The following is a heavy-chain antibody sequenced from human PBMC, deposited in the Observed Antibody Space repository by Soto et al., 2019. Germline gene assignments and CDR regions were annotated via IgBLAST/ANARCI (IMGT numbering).Heavy chain of an antibody. CDR1: GGSISSYY. V-gene: IGHV4-59*01. Sequence: SETLSLTCTVSGGSISSYYWSWIRQPPGKGLEWIGYIYYSGSTNYNPSLKSPVTISVDTSKNQFSLKLSSVTAADTAVYYCARGSAVGMQIWLSPGRYYGMDVWGQGTTVTVSS. CDR2: IYYSGST. J-gene: IGHJ6*02. D-gene: IGHD5-18*01. CDR3: ARGSAVGMQIWLSPGRYYGMDV.